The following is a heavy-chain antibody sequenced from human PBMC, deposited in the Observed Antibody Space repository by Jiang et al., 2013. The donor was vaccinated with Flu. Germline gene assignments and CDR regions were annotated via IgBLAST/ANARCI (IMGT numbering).Heavy chain of an antibody. Sequence: CKASGYTFTSYAMNWVRQAPGQGLEWMGWINTNTGNPTYAQGFTGRFVFSLDTSVSTAYLQISSLKAEDTAVYYCARARKGIQLWLYNWFDPWGQGTLVTVSS. J-gene: IGHJ5*02. CDR2: INTNTGNP. CDR3: ARARKGIQLWLYNWFDP. CDR1: GYTFTSYA. D-gene: IGHD5-18*01. V-gene: IGHV7-4-1*02.